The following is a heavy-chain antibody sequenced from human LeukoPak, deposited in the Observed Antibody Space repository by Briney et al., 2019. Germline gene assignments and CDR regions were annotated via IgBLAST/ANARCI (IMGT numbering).Heavy chain of an antibody. CDR1: GFTFSSYS. V-gene: IGHV3-21*01. CDR3: ARVNPIVVVPAAIPTFDY. CDR2: ISSSSSYI. Sequence: PGGSLRLSCAASGFTFSSYSMNWVRQAPGKGLEWVSSISSSSSYIYYADSVKGRFTISRDNAKNSLYLQMNSLRAEDTAVYYCARVNPIVVVPAAIPTFDYWGQGTLVTVSS. J-gene: IGHJ4*02. D-gene: IGHD2-2*01.